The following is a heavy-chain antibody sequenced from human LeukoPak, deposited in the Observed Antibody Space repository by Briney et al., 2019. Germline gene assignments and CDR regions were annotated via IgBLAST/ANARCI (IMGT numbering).Heavy chain of an antibody. D-gene: IGHD3-16*01. V-gene: IGHV3-21*01. J-gene: IGHJ4*02. CDR2: ISSSSSYI. Sequence: TGGSLRLSCAASGFTFSSYSMNWVRQAPGKGLEWVSSISSSSSYIYYADSVKGRFTISRDNAKNSLYLQMNSLRAEDTAVYYCARDGVGDPAGYGGQGTLVTVSS. CDR3: ARDGVGDPAGY. CDR1: GFTFSSYS.